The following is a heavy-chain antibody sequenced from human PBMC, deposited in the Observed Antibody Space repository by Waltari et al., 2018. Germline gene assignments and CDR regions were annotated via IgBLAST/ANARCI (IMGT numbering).Heavy chain of an antibody. CDR1: GYTFTGYY. J-gene: IGHJ4*02. CDR3: AKLVPELRATAGLGDY. CDR2: INPNSGGT. V-gene: IGHV1-2*02. Sequence: QVQLVQSGAEVKKPGASVKVSCKASGYTFTGYYMHWVRQAPGQGLEWMGWINPNSGGTNDAQKFQGRVTMTRDTSISTAYMELSRLRSDDTAVYYCAKLVPELRATAGLGDYWGQGTLVTVSS. D-gene: IGHD1-7*01.